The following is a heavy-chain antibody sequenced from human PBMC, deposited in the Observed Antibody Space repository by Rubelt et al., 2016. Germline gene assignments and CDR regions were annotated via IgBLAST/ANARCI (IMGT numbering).Heavy chain of an antibody. CDR1: GGTFSSYA. Sequence: QVQLVQSGAEVTKPGSSVKVSCKASGGTFSSYAISWVRQAPGQGLEWMGGIIPIFGTANYAQKFQGRVTITADKSTSTAYMGVGGLGFVDTAVYYCARGASRFSWTLVPPDYWGQGALVTVSS. V-gene: IGHV1-69*06. CDR3: ARGASRFSWTLVPPDY. J-gene: IGHJ4*02. D-gene: IGHD2-8*02. CDR2: IIPIFGTA.